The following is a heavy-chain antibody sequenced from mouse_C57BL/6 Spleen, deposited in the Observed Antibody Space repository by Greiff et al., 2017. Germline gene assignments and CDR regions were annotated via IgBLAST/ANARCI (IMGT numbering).Heavy chain of an antibody. D-gene: IGHD4-1*01. V-gene: IGHV2-5*01. CDR3: AKLRGNWDDYYAMDY. CDR2: IWRGGST. Sequence: VQLQQSGPGLVQPSQSLSITCTVSGFSLTSYGVHWVRQSPGKGLEWLGVIWRGGSTDYNAAFMSRLSITKDNSKSQVFFKMNSLQADDTAIYYCAKLRGNWDDYYAMDYWGQGTSVTVSS. CDR1: GFSLTSYG. J-gene: IGHJ4*01.